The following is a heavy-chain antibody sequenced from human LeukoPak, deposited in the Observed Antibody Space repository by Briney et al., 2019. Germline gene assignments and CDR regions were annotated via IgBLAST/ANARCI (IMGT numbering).Heavy chain of an antibody. CDR3: ARGPGIAAAGPGY. D-gene: IGHD6-13*01. CDR2: VWYDGSNK. CDR1: GFTFSSYG. J-gene: IGHJ4*02. V-gene: IGHV3-33*01. Sequence: GGSLRLSCAASGFTFSSYGMHWVRQAPGKGPEGVAVVWYDGSNKYYADSVKGRFTISRDNSKNTLYLQMNSLRAEDTAVYYCARGPGIAAAGPGYWGQGTLVTVSS.